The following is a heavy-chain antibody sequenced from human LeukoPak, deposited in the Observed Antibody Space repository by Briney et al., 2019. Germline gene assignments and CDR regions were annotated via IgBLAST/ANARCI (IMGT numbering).Heavy chain of an antibody. CDR1: GFTFSSYS. CDR3: ARERKVVPAAKDSFDN. V-gene: IGHV3-21*01. J-gene: IGHJ3*02. D-gene: IGHD2-2*01. CDR2: ISSSSSYI. Sequence: PGGSLRLSCAASGFTFSSYSMNWVRQAPGKGLEWVSSISSSSSYIYYADSVKGRFTISRDNAKNSLYLQMNSLRAEDTAVYYYARERKVVPAAKDSFDNWGQGAMVTVSS.